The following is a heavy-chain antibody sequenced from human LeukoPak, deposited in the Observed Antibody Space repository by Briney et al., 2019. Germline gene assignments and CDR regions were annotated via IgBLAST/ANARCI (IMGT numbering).Heavy chain of an antibody. CDR2: INPNSGGT. Sequence: ASVKVSCKASGYTFTGYYMHWVRQAPGQGLEWMGWINPNSGGTNYAQKLQGRVTMTRDTSISTAYMELSRLRSDDTAVYYCARWKLIVVVPAAIAWFDPWGQGTLVTVSS. D-gene: IGHD2-2*02. CDR1: GYTFTGYY. J-gene: IGHJ5*02. CDR3: ARWKLIVVVPAAIAWFDP. V-gene: IGHV1-2*02.